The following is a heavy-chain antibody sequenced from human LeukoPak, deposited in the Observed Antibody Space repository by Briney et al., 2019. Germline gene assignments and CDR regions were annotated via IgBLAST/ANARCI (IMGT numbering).Heavy chain of an antibody. CDR1: GYTFTNYA. Sequence: ASVKVSCKASGYTFTNYAISWVRQAPGQGLEWMGWISAYNGNTIYAQKFQGRVTMTTDTSTSTAYMELRSLRSDDTAVYYCARDQRITQIVVVTDTFDIWGQGTMVTVSS. J-gene: IGHJ3*02. CDR3: ARDQRITQIVVVTDTFDI. CDR2: ISAYNGNT. V-gene: IGHV1-18*01. D-gene: IGHD3-22*01.